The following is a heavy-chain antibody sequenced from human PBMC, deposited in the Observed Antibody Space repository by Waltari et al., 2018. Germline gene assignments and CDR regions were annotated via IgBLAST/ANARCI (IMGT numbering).Heavy chain of an antibody. D-gene: IGHD4-17*01. Sequence: QVQLQQWGAGLLKPSETLSLTCAVYGGSFSGYYWSWIRQPPGKGLEWIGEINHSGSTNYNPSLKSLVTISVDTSKNQFSLKLSSVTAADTAVYYCARSRAVTTFDYWGQGTLVTVSS. V-gene: IGHV4-34*01. CDR2: INHSGST. J-gene: IGHJ4*02. CDR1: GGSFSGYY. CDR3: ARSRAVTTFDY.